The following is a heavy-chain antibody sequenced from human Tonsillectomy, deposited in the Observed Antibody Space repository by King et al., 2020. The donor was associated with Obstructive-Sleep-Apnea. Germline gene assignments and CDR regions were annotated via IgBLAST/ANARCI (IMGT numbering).Heavy chain of an antibody. CDR1: GFTFSSYG. CDR3: AKASLGSCSSTSCYALYGMDV. J-gene: IGHJ6*02. CDR2: ISYDGSNK. Sequence: VQLVESGGGVVQPGRSLRLSCAASGFTFSSYGMHWVRQAPGKGLEWVAVISYDGSNKYYADSVKGRFTISRDNSKNTLYLQMNSLRAEDTAVYYCAKASLGSCSSTSCYALYGMDVWGQGTTVTVSS. V-gene: IGHV3-30*18. D-gene: IGHD2-2*01.